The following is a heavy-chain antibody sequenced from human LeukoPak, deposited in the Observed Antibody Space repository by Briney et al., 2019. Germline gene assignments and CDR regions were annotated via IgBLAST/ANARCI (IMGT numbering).Heavy chain of an antibody. CDR2: INHSGST. J-gene: IGHJ4*02. V-gene: IGHV4-34*01. CDR3: AGTLPYLDWFDDY. Sequence: PSETLSLTCAVYGGSFSGYYWSWIRQPPGKGLEWIGEINHSGSTNYNPSLKSRVTISVDTSKNQFSLKLSSATAADTAVYYCAGTLPYLDWFDDYWGQGTLLTVSS. CDR1: GGSFSGYY. D-gene: IGHD3-9*01.